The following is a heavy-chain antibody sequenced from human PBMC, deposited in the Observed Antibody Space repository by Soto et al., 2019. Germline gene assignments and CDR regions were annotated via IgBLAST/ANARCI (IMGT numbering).Heavy chain of an antibody. V-gene: IGHV1-18*01. CDR1: GYTFTSYG. Sequence: ASVKVSCKASGYTFTSYGISWVRQAPGQGLEWMGWISAYNGNTNYAQKLQGRVTMTTDTSTSTAYMELRSLRSDDTAVYYCARDSRRYCSGGSCFHDYWGQGTLVTVSS. D-gene: IGHD2-15*01. J-gene: IGHJ4*02. CDR2: ISAYNGNT. CDR3: ARDSRRYCSGGSCFHDY.